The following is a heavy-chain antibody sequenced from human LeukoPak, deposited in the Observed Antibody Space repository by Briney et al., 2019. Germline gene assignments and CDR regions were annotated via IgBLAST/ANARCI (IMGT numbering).Heavy chain of an antibody. V-gene: IGHV3-30*02. CDR2: IRYDGSNK. CDR1: GFTFSSYG. CDR3: AKDYHTMVRGGFDY. Sequence: GGSLRLSCAVSGFTFSSYGMHWVRQAPGKGLEGVAFIRYDGSNKYYADSVKGRFTISRDNSKNTLYLQMNSLRAEDTAVYYCAKDYHTMVRGGFDYWGQGTLVTVSS. D-gene: IGHD3-10*01. J-gene: IGHJ4*02.